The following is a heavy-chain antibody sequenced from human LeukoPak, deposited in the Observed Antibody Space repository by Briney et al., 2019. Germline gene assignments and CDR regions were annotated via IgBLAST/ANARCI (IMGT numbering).Heavy chain of an antibody. CDR2: ISAYNGNT. J-gene: IGHJ4*02. D-gene: IGHD3-10*01. Sequence: GASVKVFCKASGYTFTSYGISWVRQAPGQGLEWMGWISAYNGNTNYAQKLQGRVTMTTDTSTSTAYMELRSLRSDDTAVYYCARDSMVRGAPQPYDYWGQGTLVTVSS. CDR1: GYTFTSYG. CDR3: ARDSMVRGAPQPYDY. V-gene: IGHV1-18*01.